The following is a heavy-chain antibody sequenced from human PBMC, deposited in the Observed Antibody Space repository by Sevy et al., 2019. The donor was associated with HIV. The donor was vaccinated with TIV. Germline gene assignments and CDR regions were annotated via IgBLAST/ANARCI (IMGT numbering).Heavy chain of an antibody. CDR1: GGSITSLY. V-gene: IGHV4-59*08. CDR3: AGENDWGRGYS. CDR2: IYYNGNT. Sequence: SETLSLTCTVSGGSITSLYWGWIRQPPGKGLGWIASIYYNGNTNKNPSPMSRVTISLNTSKNQFSLRLSAVTAEDTAIYHCAGENDWGRGYSWGQGTPVTVSS. J-gene: IGHJ4*02. D-gene: IGHD1-1*01.